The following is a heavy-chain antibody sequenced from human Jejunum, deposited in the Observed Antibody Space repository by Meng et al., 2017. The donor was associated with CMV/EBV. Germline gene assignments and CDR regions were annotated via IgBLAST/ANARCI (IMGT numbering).Heavy chain of an antibody. CDR3: ARVEVGITSGDY. V-gene: IGHV1-18*01. CDR2: INAYNGDT. J-gene: IGHJ4*02. CDR1: GYTFTNYG. Sequence: QAQLVRSGGEVKKPGASGKVSCKASGYTFTNYGITWVRQAPGQGLEWMGWINAYNGDTNYAQTLQGRVTMTTDTSTSTAYMELRSLRSDDTAVYYCARVEVGITSGDYWGQGTLVTVSS. D-gene: IGHD1-26*01.